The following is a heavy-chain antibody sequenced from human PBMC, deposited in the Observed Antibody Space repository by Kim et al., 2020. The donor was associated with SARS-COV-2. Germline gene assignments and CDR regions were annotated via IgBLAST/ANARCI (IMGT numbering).Heavy chain of an antibody. V-gene: IGHV3-23*01. CDR2: ISGSGGST. CDR3: AKDEVTMVRGVMPI. D-gene: IGHD3-10*01. J-gene: IGHJ4*02. Sequence: GGSLRLSCAASGFTFGNYAMTWVRQVPGKGLEWVSAISGSGGSTYYADSVKGRFTISRDNSKNTLYLQMNSLRAEDTAVYYCAKDEVTMVRGVMPIWGQGTLVTVSS. CDR1: GFTFGNYA.